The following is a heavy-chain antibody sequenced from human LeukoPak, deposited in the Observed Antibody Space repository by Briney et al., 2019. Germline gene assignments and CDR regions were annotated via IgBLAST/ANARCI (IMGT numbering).Heavy chain of an antibody. D-gene: IGHD3-3*01. CDR2: IYTSGST. CDR3: ARGLSLITIFGVVIYNNWFDP. Sequence: SETLSLTCTVSGGSISSYYWSWIRQPAGKGLEWIGRIYTSGSTNYNPSLKSRVTMSVDTSKNQFSLKLSSVTAADTAVYYCARGLSLITIFGVVIYNNWFDPWGQGTLVTVSS. J-gene: IGHJ5*02. CDR1: GGSISSYY. V-gene: IGHV4-4*07.